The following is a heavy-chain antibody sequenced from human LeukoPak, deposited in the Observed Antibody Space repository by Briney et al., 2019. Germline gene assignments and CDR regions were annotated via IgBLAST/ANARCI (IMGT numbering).Heavy chain of an antibody. D-gene: IGHD2-2*02. J-gene: IGHJ6*02. CDR2: IYHSGTT. CDR1: GGSISDYY. Sequence: SETLSLTCTVSGGSISDYYWSWIRQPPGKGLEWIGYIYHSGTTNYNPSLKSRVTISVDTSKNQFSLQLSSVTAADTAVYSCARGGCSSSSCYNYYHGLDVWGQGTRVTVSS. V-gene: IGHV4-59*01. CDR3: ARGGCSSSSCYNYYHGLDV.